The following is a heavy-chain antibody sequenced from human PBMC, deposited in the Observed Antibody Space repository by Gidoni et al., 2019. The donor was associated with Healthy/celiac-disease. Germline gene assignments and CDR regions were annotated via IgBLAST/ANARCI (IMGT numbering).Heavy chain of an antibody. CDR2: IYYSGST. Sequence: QLQLQESGPGLVKPSETLSLTCPVSGGSISSSSYYWGWIRQPPGKGLEWIGSIYYSGSTYYNPSLKSRVTISVDTSKNQFSLKLSSVTAADTAVYYCARQDYYGSGSPYYFDYWGQGTLVTVSS. D-gene: IGHD3-10*01. CDR3: ARQDYYGSGSPYYFDY. V-gene: IGHV4-39*01. CDR1: GGSISSSSYY. J-gene: IGHJ4*02.